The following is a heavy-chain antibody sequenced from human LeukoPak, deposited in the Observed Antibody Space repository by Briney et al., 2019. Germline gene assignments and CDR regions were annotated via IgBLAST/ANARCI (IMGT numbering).Heavy chain of an antibody. CDR1: GFTFSSYW. CDR2: IKSDGSST. V-gene: IGHV3-74*01. Sequence: PGGSLRLSCAASGFTFSSYWMHWVRQAPGKGLVWVSLIKSDGSSTIYADSVKGRFTISRDNAKNTLYLQMNSLRAEGSAVYYCARDRYYSMDVWGQGTTVTVSS. J-gene: IGHJ6*02. CDR3: ARDRYYSMDV.